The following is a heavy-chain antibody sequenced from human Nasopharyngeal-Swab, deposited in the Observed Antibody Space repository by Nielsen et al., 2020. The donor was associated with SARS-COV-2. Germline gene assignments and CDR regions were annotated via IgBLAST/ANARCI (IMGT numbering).Heavy chain of an antibody. CDR1: GGSFSDYY. CDR3: ARGQYTVSFDY. CDR2: INHSGST. Sequence: SETLSLTCAVYGGSFSDYYWGWIRQPPGQGLEWIGEINHSGSTNYKPSLKSRVTISVDTSKNQFSLKLSSVTAADTAVYYCARGQYTVSFDYWGQGTLVTVSS. V-gene: IGHV4-34*01. D-gene: IGHD4-11*01. J-gene: IGHJ4*02.